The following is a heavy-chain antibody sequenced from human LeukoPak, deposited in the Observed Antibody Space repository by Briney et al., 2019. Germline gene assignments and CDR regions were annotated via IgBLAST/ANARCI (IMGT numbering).Heavy chain of an antibody. CDR3: AREVDFWSGSHAYYYMDV. CDR2: IYYSGST. CDR1: GGSISSYY. V-gene: IGHV4-59*01. Sequence: SETLSLTCTVSGGSISSYYWSWIRQPPGKGLEWIGYIYYSGSTNYNPSLKSRVTISVGTSKNQFSLKLSSVTAAVTAVYYCAREVDFWSGSHAYYYMDVWGKGTTVTVSS. J-gene: IGHJ6*03. D-gene: IGHD3-3*01.